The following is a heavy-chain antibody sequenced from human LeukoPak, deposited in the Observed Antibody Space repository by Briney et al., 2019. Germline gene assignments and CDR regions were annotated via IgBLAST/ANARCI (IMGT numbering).Heavy chain of an antibody. CDR3: ARAPITGPLYSDY. J-gene: IGHJ4*02. CDR1: GFAFDEHG. V-gene: IGHV3-20*04. D-gene: IGHD1-14*01. Sequence: GGSLRLSCTASGFAFDEHGMSWVRQAPGKGLEWVAGISWSGGSTGYADPLRGRFTISRDNAKNSLYLQMDSLRAKDTALYYCARAPITGPLYSDYWGQGTLVTVSS. CDR2: ISWSGGST.